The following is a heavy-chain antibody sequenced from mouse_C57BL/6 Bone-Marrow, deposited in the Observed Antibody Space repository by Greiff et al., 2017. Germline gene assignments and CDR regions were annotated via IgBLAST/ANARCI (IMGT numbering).Heavy chain of an antibody. CDR3: TIVLLGPNY. J-gene: IGHJ2*01. D-gene: IGHD2-12*01. CDR2: IYPETGGT. V-gene: IGHV1-15*01. Sequence: QVQLQQSGAELVRPGASVTLSCKASGYTFTDYEMNWVKQTPVHGLEWIGAIYPETGGTAYNQKFKGKAILTADKSSSTAYMELRSLTSEASAVYYCTIVLLGPNYWGQGTTLTVSS. CDR1: GYTFTDYE.